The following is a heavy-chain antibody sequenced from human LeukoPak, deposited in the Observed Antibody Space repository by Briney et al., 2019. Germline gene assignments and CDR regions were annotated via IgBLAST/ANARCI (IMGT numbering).Heavy chain of an antibody. J-gene: IGHJ6*04. V-gene: IGHV4-34*01. D-gene: IGHD6-13*01. Sequence: PSETLSLTCAVYGGSFSGYYWSWIRQPPGKGLEWIGEINHSGSTNYNPSLKSRVTISVDTSKNQFSLKLSSVTAADTAVYYCARGPYSSSWFNYYGMDVWGKGTTVTVSS. CDR2: INHSGST. CDR1: GGSFSGYY. CDR3: ARGPYSSSWFNYYGMDV.